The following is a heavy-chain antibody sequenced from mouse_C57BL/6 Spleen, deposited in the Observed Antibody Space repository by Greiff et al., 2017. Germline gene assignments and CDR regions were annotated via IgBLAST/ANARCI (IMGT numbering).Heavy chain of an antibody. D-gene: IGHD2-10*02. CDR3: AREEGYGNDLLFDY. V-gene: IGHV1-54*01. J-gene: IGHJ2*01. CDR1: GYAFTNYL. CDR2: INPGSGGT. Sequence: QVQLQQSGAELVRPGTSVKVSCKASGYAFTNYLIEWVKQRPGQGLEWIGVINPGSGGTNYNEKFKGKATLTADKSSSTAYMQLSSLTSEDSAVYFCAREEGYGNDLLFDYWGQGTTLTVSS.